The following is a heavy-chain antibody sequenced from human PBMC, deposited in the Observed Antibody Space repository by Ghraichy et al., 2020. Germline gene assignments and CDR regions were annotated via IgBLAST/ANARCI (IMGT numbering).Heavy chain of an antibody. CDR3: ARGLNPVREGGYSYGRNWFDP. CDR2: INHSGST. CDR1: GGSFSGYY. D-gene: IGHD5-18*01. J-gene: IGHJ5*02. Sequence: SETLSLTCAVYGGSFSGYYWSWIRQPPGKGLEWIGKINHSGSTNYNPSLKSRVTISVDTSKNQFSLKLSSVTAADTAVYYCARGLNPVREGGYSYGRNWFDPWGQGTLVTVSS. V-gene: IGHV4-34*01.